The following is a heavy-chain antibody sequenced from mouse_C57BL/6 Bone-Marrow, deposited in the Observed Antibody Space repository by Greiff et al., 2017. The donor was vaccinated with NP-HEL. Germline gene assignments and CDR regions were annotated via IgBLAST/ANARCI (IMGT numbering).Heavy chain of an antibody. CDR1: GYAFSSYW. Sequence: VKLMESGAELVKPGASVKISCKASGYAFSSYWMNWVKQRPGKGLEWIGQIYPGDGDTNYNGKFKGKATLTADKSSSTAYMQLSSLTSEDSAVYFCARARGTRLIYYAMDYWGQGTSVTVSS. V-gene: IGHV1-80*01. CDR3: ARARGTRLIYYAMDY. J-gene: IGHJ4*01. CDR2: IYPGDGDT. D-gene: IGHD2-14*01.